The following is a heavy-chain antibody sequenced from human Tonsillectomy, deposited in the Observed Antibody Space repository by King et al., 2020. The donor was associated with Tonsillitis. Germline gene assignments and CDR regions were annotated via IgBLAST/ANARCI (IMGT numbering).Heavy chain of an antibody. J-gene: IGHJ4*02. D-gene: IGHD1-1*01. CDR2: MYYSGTT. CDR1: GGSVISSSHY. CDR3: VRQTGTTGWFDY. Sequence: QLQESGPGLVKPSETLSLTCTVSGGSVISSSHYWGWMRQPPGKGLEWIGNMYYSGTTYYNPSLKSRVTISVDTAKNQFSLKLSSVTAADTAVYYCVRQTGTTGWFDYWGQGTLVTVSS. V-gene: IGHV4-39*01.